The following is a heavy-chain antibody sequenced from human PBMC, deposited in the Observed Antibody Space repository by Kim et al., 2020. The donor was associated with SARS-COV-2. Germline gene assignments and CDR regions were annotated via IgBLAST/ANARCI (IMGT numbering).Heavy chain of an antibody. V-gene: IGHV3-7*03. D-gene: IGHD6-6*01. J-gene: IGHJ4*02. CDR3: VRPSTSPGDY. Sequence: GGSLRLSCTASGFTFSRYWMNWVRQAPGEGLESVANIKEDGSQKYYADSVKGRFTISRDNAKNSLFLQMNSLRADDTAVYYCVRPSTSPGDYWGQGTLVTVSS. CDR2: IKEDGSQK. CDR1: GFTFSRYW.